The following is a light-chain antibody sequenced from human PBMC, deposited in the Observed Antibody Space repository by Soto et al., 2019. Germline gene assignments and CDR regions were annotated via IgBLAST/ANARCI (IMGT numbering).Light chain of an antibody. CDR3: ISYTDRQSYL. CDR1: SSDIGSYNH. Sequence: QSVLTQPASVSGSPGQSITISCSGTSSDIGSYNHVAWYQQFPGKSPKLMIYAVSDRPPGVPDRFSGSKSGITASLTISGLQTEDEADYYCISYTDRQSYLFGTGTRSPS. J-gene: IGLJ1*01. V-gene: IGLV2-14*03. CDR2: AVS.